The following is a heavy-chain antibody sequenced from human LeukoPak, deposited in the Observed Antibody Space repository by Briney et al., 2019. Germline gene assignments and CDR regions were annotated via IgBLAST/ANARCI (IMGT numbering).Heavy chain of an antibody. CDR1: GXSINTYY. J-gene: IGHJ5*02. CDR3: ATEVWSGHH. CDR2: ISFSGST. Sequence: SETLSLTCTVSGXSINTYYWAWIRQPPGKGLEWIGHISFSGSTSYNPSLKSRLTMSVDPSKNQFSLKLTSVTAADTAVYYCATEVWSGHHWGQGTLVTVSS. V-gene: IGHV4-59*01. D-gene: IGHD2-21*01.